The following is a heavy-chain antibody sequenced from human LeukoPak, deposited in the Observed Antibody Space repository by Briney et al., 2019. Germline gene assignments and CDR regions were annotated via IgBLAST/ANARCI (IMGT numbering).Heavy chain of an antibody. CDR3: ARSLWPEDY. CDR2: IKQDGSEK. Sequence: GGSLRLSCAASGFTFSSYWMSRVRQAPGKGLEWVANIKQDGSEKNYVDSVKGRFTISRDNAKTSLYLQMNSLRAEDTAVYYCARSLWPEDYWGQGTLVTVSS. J-gene: IGHJ4*02. CDR1: GFTFSSYW. D-gene: IGHD5-18*01. V-gene: IGHV3-7*01.